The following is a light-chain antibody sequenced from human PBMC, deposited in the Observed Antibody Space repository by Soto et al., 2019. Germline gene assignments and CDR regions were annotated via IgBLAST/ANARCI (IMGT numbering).Light chain of an antibody. Sequence: IVLTQSPGTLSLSPGERATLSCRASQSVRSSYLAWYQQKPGQAPRLLIYGPSSRATGIPDRFSGSGSGTDFSLTTSSLEPEDFAVYYYHQYGSSSVFTFGPGTKVDIK. V-gene: IGKV3-20*01. CDR3: HQYGSSSVFT. J-gene: IGKJ3*01. CDR1: QSVRSSY. CDR2: GPS.